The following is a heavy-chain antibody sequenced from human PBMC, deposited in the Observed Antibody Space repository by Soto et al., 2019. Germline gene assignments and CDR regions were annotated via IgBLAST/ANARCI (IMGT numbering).Heavy chain of an antibody. CDR2: INPSGGST. J-gene: IGHJ3*02. V-gene: IGHV1-46*01. D-gene: IGHD2-2*01. Sequence: TSAKVSWEESRYTYTSNYMHWVRHAPGQRLEWMGIINPSGGSTSYAQKFQGRVTMTRDTSTSTVYMELNSLRAEDAAVYYCAREREGYCSSTSCVQKDAFDIWGQGTMV. CDR3: AREREGYCSSTSCVQKDAFDI. CDR1: RYTYTSNY.